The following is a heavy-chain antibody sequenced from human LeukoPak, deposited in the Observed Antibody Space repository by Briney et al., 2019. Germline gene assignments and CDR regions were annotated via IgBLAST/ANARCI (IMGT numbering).Heavy chain of an antibody. Sequence: GGSLRLSCAASGFTFTDYYMSWIRQAPGKGLEWVSYITNSGTTIYYADSVKGRFTISRDNAKNSLYLQMNSLRAEDTAVYYCARDLGAAAGYFDYWGQGTLVTVSS. CDR2: ITNSGTTI. CDR3: ARDLGAAAGYFDY. D-gene: IGHD6-13*01. J-gene: IGHJ4*02. V-gene: IGHV3-11*01. CDR1: GFTFTDYY.